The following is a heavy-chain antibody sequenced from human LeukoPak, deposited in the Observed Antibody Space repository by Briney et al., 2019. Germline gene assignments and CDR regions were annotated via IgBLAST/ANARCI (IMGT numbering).Heavy chain of an antibody. CDR2: IYTSGST. J-gene: IGHJ4*02. D-gene: IGHD3-10*01. Sequence: SETLSLTCTVSGGSISSYYWSWIRQPAGKGLEWIGRIYTSGSTNYNPSLKSRVTMSVDTSKNQFSLKLSSVTAADTAVYYCARGFLLSEVRGVTPFDYWGQGTLVTVSS. CDR3: ARGFLLSEVRGVTPFDY. V-gene: IGHV4-4*07. CDR1: GGSISSYY.